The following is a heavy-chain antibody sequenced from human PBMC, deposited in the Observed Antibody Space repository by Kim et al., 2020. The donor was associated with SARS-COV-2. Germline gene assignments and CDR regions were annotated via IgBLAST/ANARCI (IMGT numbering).Heavy chain of an antibody. CDR2: IDYSGTT. V-gene: IGHV4-39*07. CDR3: ATSDTYASGSFP. D-gene: IGHD3-10*01. Sequence: SETLSLTCTVSGATVSTSSHYWGWILQSPGKGLEWIATIDYSGTTYRNPSFESRVSVTVDTSRNQFSLNLSSMTDADTALYYCATSDTYASGSFPW. J-gene: IGHJ5*02. CDR1: GATVSTSSHY.